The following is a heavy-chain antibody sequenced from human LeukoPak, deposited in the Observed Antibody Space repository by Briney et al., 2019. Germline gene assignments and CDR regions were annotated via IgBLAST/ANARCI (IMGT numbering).Heavy chain of an antibody. CDR1: GFTFRSYA. CDR3: ARPARRITIFGVPFDY. D-gene: IGHD3-3*01. V-gene: IGHV3-30-3*01. CDR2: ISYDGGNE. J-gene: IGHJ4*02. Sequence: GGSLRLSCVASGFTFRSYAMHWVRQAPGKGLEWVATISYDGGNEYYADSVKGRFTISRDNSKNTLYLQMNTLRPEDTAVYYCARPARRITIFGVPFDYWGQGTLVTVS.